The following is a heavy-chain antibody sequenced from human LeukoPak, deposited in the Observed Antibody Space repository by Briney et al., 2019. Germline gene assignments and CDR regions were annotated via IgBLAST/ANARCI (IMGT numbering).Heavy chain of an antibody. Sequence: SQTLSLTCTVSGGSISSGGYYWSWIRQPPGKGLEWIGYIYYSGSTYYNPSLKSRVTISVDTSKNQFSLKLSSVTAADTAVYYCARRYYYDSSGYFYYWYFDLWGRGTLVTVSS. CDR2: IYYSGST. CDR3: ARRYYYDSSGYFYYWYFDL. CDR1: GGSISSGGYY. V-gene: IGHV4-30-4*01. D-gene: IGHD3-22*01. J-gene: IGHJ2*01.